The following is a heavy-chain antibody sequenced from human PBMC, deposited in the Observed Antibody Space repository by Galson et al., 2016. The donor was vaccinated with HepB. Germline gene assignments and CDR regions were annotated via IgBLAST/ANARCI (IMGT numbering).Heavy chain of an antibody. D-gene: IGHD1-1*01. CDR2: LSSSSTYI. CDR3: ARLVENWNEAGRFDS. J-gene: IGHJ4*02. Sequence: SLRLSCAASGFTFSSYSMNWVRQAPGKGLEWVSFLSSSSTYIYYADSVRGRFTISRDNAKNSLYLQMNSLRAEDTAVYYCARLVENWNEAGRFDSWGQGTLVTVSS. CDR1: GFTFSSYS. V-gene: IGHV3-21*01.